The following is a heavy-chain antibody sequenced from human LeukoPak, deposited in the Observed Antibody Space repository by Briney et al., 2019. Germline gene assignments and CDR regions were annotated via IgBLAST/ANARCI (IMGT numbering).Heavy chain of an antibody. CDR1: GFTFRSYW. CDR2: INSDGGST. Sequence: GGSLRLSCAASGFTFRSYWMHWVRHAPGEGLVWVSRINSDGGSTNYADSVRGRFTNSRDNAKNTLYLQMNSLRVDDTAVYYCARDYYTSGSPNDFWGQGTLVTVSS. J-gene: IGHJ4*02. D-gene: IGHD3-10*01. V-gene: IGHV3-74*01. CDR3: ARDYYTSGSPNDF.